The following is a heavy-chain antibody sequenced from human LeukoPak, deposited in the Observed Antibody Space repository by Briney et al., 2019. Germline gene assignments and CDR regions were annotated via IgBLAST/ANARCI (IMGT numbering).Heavy chain of an antibody. V-gene: IGHV3-30-3*01. CDR2: ISYDGSNK. Sequence: PGGSLRLSCAASGFTFSSYAMHWVRQAPGKGLEWVAVISYDGSNKYYADSVKGRFTISRDNSKNTLYLQMNSLRAEGTAVYYCARDGSIAGIAAVFDYWGQGTLVTVSS. CDR1: GFTFSSYA. J-gene: IGHJ4*02. D-gene: IGHD6-13*01. CDR3: ARDGSIAGIAAVFDY.